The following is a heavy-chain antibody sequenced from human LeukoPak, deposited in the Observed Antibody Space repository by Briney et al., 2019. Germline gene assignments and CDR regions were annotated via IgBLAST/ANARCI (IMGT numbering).Heavy chain of an antibody. J-gene: IGHJ4*02. V-gene: IGHV3-9*01. Sequence: PGGSLRLSCAASGFTFDDYAMHWVRQAPGKGLEWASGISWNSGSIGYADSVKGRFTISRDNAKNSLYLQMNSLRAEDTALYYCAKAQRRDGYNFDYWGQGTLVTVSS. D-gene: IGHD5-24*01. CDR1: GFTFDDYA. CDR3: AKAQRRDGYNFDY. CDR2: ISWNSGSI.